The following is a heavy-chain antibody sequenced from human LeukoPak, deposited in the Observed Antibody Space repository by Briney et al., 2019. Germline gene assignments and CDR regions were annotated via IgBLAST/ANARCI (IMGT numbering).Heavy chain of an antibody. V-gene: IGHV3-23*01. D-gene: IGHD3-22*01. CDR3: ARTYYYDSSGYYQLDY. CDR2: ISGSGGST. Sequence: GGSLRLSCAASGFTFSSYAMSWVRQAPGKGLEWVSAISGSGGSTYYADSVKGRFTISRDNSKNTLYLQMNSLRAEDTAVYYCARTYYYDSSGYYQLDYWGQGTLVTVSS. J-gene: IGHJ4*02. CDR1: GFTFSSYA.